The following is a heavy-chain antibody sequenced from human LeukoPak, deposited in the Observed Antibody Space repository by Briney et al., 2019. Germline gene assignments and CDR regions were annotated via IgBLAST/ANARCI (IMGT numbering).Heavy chain of an antibody. Sequence: SGGSLRLSCAASGFTFSSYGMHWVRQAPGKGLEWVGRIKSKTDGGTTDYATPVKGRFTISRDDSKNTLYLQMNSLKTEDTAVYYCTRSLGYSGYDYGYWGQGTLVTVSS. CDR3: TRSLGYSGYDYGY. V-gene: IGHV3-15*01. CDR2: IKSKTDGGTT. CDR1: GFTFSSYG. D-gene: IGHD5-12*01. J-gene: IGHJ4*02.